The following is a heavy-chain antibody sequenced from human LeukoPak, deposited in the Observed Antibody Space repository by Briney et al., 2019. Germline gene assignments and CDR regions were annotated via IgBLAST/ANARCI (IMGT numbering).Heavy chain of an antibody. CDR1: GFTFSTYS. D-gene: IGHD5-24*01. Sequence: GGSLRLSCAASGFTFSTYSMHWGRQAPGKGLVWVSRITGDGSSTSYADSVKGRFTVSRDNAKSTLYLQMHSLRAEDTAVYYCASRRDGYNFRGLDIWGQGTKVTVSS. CDR2: ITGDGSST. V-gene: IGHV3-74*01. J-gene: IGHJ3*02. CDR3: ASRRDGYNFRGLDI.